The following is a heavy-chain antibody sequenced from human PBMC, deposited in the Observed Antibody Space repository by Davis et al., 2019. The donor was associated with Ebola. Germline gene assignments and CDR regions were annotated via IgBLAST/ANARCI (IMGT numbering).Heavy chain of an antibody. CDR1: GYSFTSYW. Sequence: PGGSLRLSCKASGYSFTSYWIGWVSQMPGKGLEWMGIIYPGDSDTRYRPSFQGQVTISADKSISTAYLQWRSLKASDTAMYYCAREGVLGDYWGQGTLVIVSS. CDR2: IYPGDSDT. V-gene: IGHV5-51*01. CDR3: AREGVLGDY. D-gene: IGHD7-27*01. J-gene: IGHJ4*02.